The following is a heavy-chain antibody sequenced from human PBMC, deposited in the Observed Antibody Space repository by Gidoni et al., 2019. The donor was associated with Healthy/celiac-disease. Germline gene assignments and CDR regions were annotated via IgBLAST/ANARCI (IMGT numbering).Heavy chain of an antibody. CDR3: AKEGRIVGATTPGGFDY. J-gene: IGHJ4*02. CDR2: ISYDGSNK. CDR1: GFTFSSYG. Sequence: QVQLVESGGGVVQPGRSLRRSCAASGFTFSSYGMHWVRQAPGKGLEWVAVISYDGSNKYYADSVKGRFTISRDNSKNTLYLQMNSLRAEDTAVYYCAKEGRIVGATTPGGFDYWGQGTLVTVSS. V-gene: IGHV3-30*18. D-gene: IGHD1-26*01.